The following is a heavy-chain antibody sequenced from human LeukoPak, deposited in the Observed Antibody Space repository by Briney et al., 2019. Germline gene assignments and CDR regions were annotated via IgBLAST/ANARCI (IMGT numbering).Heavy chain of an antibody. CDR2: ISRSGGTT. D-gene: IGHD2-15*01. CDR3: AKRGGTESFYYYYYMDV. Sequence: GGSLRLSCAASGFTFSSYDMTWVRQTPGKGLEWVALISRSGGTTYYADSVKGRFTISRDNSKNTLYLQMNSLRAEDTAEYYCAKRGGTESFYYYYYMDVWGQGTKVTVSS. CDR1: GFTFSSYD. V-gene: IGHV3-23*01. J-gene: IGHJ6*03.